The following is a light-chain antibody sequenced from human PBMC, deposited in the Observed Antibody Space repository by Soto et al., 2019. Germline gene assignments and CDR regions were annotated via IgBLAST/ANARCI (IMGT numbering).Light chain of an antibody. CDR1: QSVSSSY. Sequence: EIVLTQSPGTLSLSPGERATLSCRASQSVSSSYLAWYQQKPGQPPRLLIYGASSRATGIPDRFSGSGSGTDFLFTISRLESEDFTVYYCQQYGSSITFGQGTRLEMK. J-gene: IGKJ5*01. CDR2: GAS. CDR3: QQYGSSIT. V-gene: IGKV3-20*01.